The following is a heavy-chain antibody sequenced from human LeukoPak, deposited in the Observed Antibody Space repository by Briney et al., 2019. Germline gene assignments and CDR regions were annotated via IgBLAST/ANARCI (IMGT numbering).Heavy chain of an antibody. CDR3: ARERDGYGGNFFVGAFDI. Sequence: GGSLRLSCAASGFTVSSNYMSWVRQAPGKGLEWVSVIYSGGSTYYAASVKGRFTISRDNSKNTLYLQMNSLRAEDTAVYYCARERDGYGGNFFVGAFDIWGQGTMVTVSS. D-gene: IGHD4-23*01. CDR1: GFTVSSNY. CDR2: IYSGGST. V-gene: IGHV3-53*01. J-gene: IGHJ3*02.